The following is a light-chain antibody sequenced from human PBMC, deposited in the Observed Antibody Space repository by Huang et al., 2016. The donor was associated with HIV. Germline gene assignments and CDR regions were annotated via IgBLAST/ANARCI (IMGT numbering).Light chain of an antibody. Sequence: DILLTQSPDSLAVSLGATATLTCRSSQSLLSSSTNKNYLAWFQQSPGQPPKLLVFWAAAREAGIPDRFTGGGSGTQFALTISNVKTEDVAIYYCQQYYKSPQTFGPGTRVEI. V-gene: IGKV4-1*01. CDR2: WAA. J-gene: IGKJ1*01. CDR1: QSLLSSSTNKNY. CDR3: QQYYKSPQT.